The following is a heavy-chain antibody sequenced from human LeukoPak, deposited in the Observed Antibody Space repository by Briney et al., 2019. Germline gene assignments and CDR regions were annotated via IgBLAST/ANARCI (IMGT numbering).Heavy chain of an antibody. V-gene: IGHV1-2*06. CDR1: GYTFTGYY. J-gene: IGHJ4*02. CDR3: ARAKRNYGDSFFDY. D-gene: IGHD4-17*01. CDR2: INPNCGGT. Sequence: ASVKVSCKASGYTFTGYYMHWVRQAPGQGLEWMGRINPNCGGTNYAQKFQGRVTMTRDTSISTAYMELSRLRSDDTAVYYCARAKRNYGDSFFDYWGQGTLVTVSS.